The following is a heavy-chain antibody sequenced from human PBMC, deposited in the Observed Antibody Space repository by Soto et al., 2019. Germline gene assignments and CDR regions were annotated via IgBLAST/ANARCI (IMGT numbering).Heavy chain of an antibody. J-gene: IGHJ4*02. Sequence: VQLLESGGGLVQPGGSLRLSCTASGFTFSGHGMSWVRQHPGKGLEWIGYIYYSGSTYYNPSLKSRVTISVDTSKNQFSLKLSSVTAADTAVYYCVAGTYYFDYWGQGTLVTVSS. CDR2: IYYSGST. V-gene: IGHV4-31*02. D-gene: IGHD6-13*01. CDR3: VAGTYYFDY. CDR1: GFTFSGHG.